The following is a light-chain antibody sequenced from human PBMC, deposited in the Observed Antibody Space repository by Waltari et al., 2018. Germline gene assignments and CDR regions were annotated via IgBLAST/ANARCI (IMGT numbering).Light chain of an antibody. CDR3: CSSSSTTTSWL. J-gene: IGLJ3*02. CDR1: SSDIGGYNH. Sequence: QSALTQPASVSGSPGQSVTISCTGTSSDIGGYNHISWYQQHPGKAPKLIIYGVTNRPSGVSIRFSGSKSGNTASLTISGLQLEDEADYYCCSSSSTTTSWLFGGGTKVTVL. V-gene: IGLV2-14*03. CDR2: GVT.